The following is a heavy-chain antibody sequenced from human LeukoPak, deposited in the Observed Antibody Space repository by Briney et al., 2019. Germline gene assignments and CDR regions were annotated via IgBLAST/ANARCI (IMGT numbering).Heavy chain of an antibody. V-gene: IGHV1-18*01. CDR3: ARSEYSYGADAFDI. CDR2: ISAYNGNT. Sequence: GASVKVSRKASGYTFTSYGISWVRQAPGQGLEWMGWISAYNGNTNYAQKLQGRVTMTTDTSTSTAYMELRSLRSDDTAVYYCARSEYSYGADAFDIWGQGTMVTVSS. J-gene: IGHJ3*02. CDR1: GYTFTSYG. D-gene: IGHD5-18*01.